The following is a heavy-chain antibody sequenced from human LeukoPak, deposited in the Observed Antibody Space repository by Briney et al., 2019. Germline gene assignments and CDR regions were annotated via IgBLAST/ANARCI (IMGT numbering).Heavy chain of an antibody. CDR2: IYYSGST. CDR3: ARGGGESDYFDY. J-gene: IGHJ4*02. Sequence: SETLSLTCTVSGGSISSGDYYWSWIRQPPGKGLEWTGYIYYSGSTYYNPSLKSRVTISVDTSKNQFSLKLSSVTAADTAVYYCARGGGESDYFDYWGQGTLVTVSS. D-gene: IGHD2-21*01. V-gene: IGHV4-30-4*01. CDR1: GGSISSGDYY.